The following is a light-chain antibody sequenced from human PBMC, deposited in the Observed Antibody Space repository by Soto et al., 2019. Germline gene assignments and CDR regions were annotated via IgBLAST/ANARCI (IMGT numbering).Light chain of an antibody. Sequence: QSALTQPASVSGSPGQSIAISCTGTSSDVGIYNYVSWYQQHPGKVPKLIIYEVSKRPSGVPNRFSGSKSGNTASLTISGLQAEDEADYYCCSYTTSSTRVFGTGTKLTVL. J-gene: IGLJ1*01. CDR1: SSDVGIYNY. CDR3: CSYTTSSTRV. V-gene: IGLV2-14*01. CDR2: EVS.